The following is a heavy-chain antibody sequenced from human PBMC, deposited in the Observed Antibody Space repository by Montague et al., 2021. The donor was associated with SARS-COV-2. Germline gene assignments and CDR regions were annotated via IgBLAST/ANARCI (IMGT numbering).Heavy chain of an antibody. D-gene: IGHD2-2*01. V-gene: IGHV4-39*01. CDR3: ATRYCSSTSCWGFDP. CDR2: IYYSGST. Sequence: SETLSLTCTVSGGSISSSRYYWGWIRQPPGKGLEWIGSIYYSGSTYYNPSLKSRATISVDTSKNQFSLKLSSVTAADTAVYYCATRYCSSTSCWGFDPWGQGTLVTVSS. CDR1: GGSISSSRYY. J-gene: IGHJ5*02.